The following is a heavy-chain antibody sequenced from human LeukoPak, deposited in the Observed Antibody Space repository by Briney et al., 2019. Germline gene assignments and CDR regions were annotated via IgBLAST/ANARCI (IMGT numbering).Heavy chain of an antibody. CDR2: IYYSGST. V-gene: IGHV4-39*07. J-gene: IGHJ4*02. D-gene: IGHD3-10*01. Sequence: SETLSLTCTVSGGSISSSSYYWGWIRQPPGKGLEWIGSIYYSGSTYYNPSLKSRVTISVDTSKNQFSLKLSSVTAADTAVYYCARELRGMVRGVYYSDWGQGTLVTVSS. CDR3: ARELRGMVRGVYYSD. CDR1: GGSISSSSYY.